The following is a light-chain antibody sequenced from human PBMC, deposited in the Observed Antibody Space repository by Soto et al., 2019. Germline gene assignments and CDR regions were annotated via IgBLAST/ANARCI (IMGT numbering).Light chain of an antibody. Sequence: DIVMTQSPDSLAVSLGERATINCKSSQSVLYSSKNKNYLAWYQQKPGQPPKLLTYCASTRESGVPDRFSGSGPGTDFTLTISSLQAEDVAVYYCQQYYSSPQTFGQGTKVEIK. V-gene: IGKV4-1*01. CDR3: QQYYSSPQT. CDR2: CAS. J-gene: IGKJ1*01. CDR1: QSVLYSSKNKNY.